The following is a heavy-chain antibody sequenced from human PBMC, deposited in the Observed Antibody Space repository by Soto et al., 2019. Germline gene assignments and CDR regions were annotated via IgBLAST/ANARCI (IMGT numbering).Heavy chain of an antibody. Sequence: SVKVSCKASGGTFSSYAISWVRQAPGQGLEWMGGIIPIFGTANYAQKFQGRVTITADESTSTAYMELSSLRSEDTAVYYCARERKYSSSWGRPVDYYYYGMDVWGQGTTVTVSS. CDR1: GGTFSSYA. CDR2: IIPIFGTA. V-gene: IGHV1-69*13. CDR3: ARERKYSSSWGRPVDYYYYGMDV. J-gene: IGHJ6*02. D-gene: IGHD6-13*01.